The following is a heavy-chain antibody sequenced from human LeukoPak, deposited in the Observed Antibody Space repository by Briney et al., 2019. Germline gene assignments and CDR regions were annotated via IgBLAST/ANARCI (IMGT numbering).Heavy chain of an antibody. CDR1: GASVSTSNW. J-gene: IGHJ4*02. CDR3: ARRPSLTGTFDY. D-gene: IGHD1-20*01. V-gene: IGHV4-4*02. Sequence: PSETLSLTCAVSGASVSTSNWWIWVRQPPGKGLEWIGEIHHSGSTNYNPSLKSRVTLSVDTSKNQFSLQLNSVTPEDTAVYYCARRPSLTGTFDYWGQGTLVTVSS. CDR2: IHHSGST.